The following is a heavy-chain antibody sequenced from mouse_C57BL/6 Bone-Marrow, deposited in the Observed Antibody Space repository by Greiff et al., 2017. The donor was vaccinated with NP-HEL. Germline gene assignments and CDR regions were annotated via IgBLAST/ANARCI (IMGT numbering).Heavy chain of an antibody. V-gene: IGHV1-4*01. CDR3: ARDDLGFAY. CDR1: GYTFTSYT. CDR2: INPSSGYT. J-gene: IGHJ3*01. Sequence: QVQLKQSGAELARPGASVKMSCKASGYTFTSYTMHWVKQRPGPGLEWIGYINPSSGYTKYNQKFKDKATLTADKSSSTAYMQLSSLTSEDSAVYYCARDDLGFAYWGQGTLVTVSA.